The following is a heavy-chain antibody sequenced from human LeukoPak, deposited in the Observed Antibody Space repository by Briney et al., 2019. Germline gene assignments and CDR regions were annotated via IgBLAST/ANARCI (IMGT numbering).Heavy chain of an antibody. J-gene: IGHJ4*02. CDR1: GRSISSGGYY. V-gene: IGHV4-31*03. D-gene: IGHD6-13*01. CDR2: IYYSGTT. Sequence: PSETLSLTCTVSGRSISSGGYYWTWIRQHPGKGLEWIGYIYYSGTTYYNPSLKSRVTTSVDTSKNQFSLKLSSVTAADTAVYYCARVRYSRFPSGYRFDYWGQGTLVTVSS. CDR3: ARVRYSRFPSGYRFDY.